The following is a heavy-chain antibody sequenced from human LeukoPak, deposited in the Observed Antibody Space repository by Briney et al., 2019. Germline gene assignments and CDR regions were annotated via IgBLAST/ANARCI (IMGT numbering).Heavy chain of an antibody. J-gene: IGHJ4*02. CDR2: INPRGGTT. CDR1: GYTFTAYY. D-gene: IGHD3-22*01. V-gene: IGHV1-46*01. CDR3: ARGGGGGNSYYYY. Sequence: KPGASVKVSCKASGYTFTAYYMHWVRQAPGQGLEWMGIINPRGGTTSYAQQFQGRVTMTRDTPTSTVSMELSSLRSEDTAVYYCARGGGGGNSYYYYWGQGTLVTVSS.